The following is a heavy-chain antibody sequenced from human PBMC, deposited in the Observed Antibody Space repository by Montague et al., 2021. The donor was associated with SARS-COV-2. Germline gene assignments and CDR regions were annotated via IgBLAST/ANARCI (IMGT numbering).Heavy chain of an antibody. CDR1: GGSMMSPSFH. Sequence: SETLSLTCTVSGGSMMSPSFHWDWIRQAPGKGLEWIGSIYYGGTTYFNPSLRSRVTLSVDTPRSQFSLELSSVTAADTAVYYCARRVTVWTGYANSVYFDYWGQGLLVAVSS. CDR3: ARRVTVWTGYANSVYFDY. V-gene: IGHV4-39*01. J-gene: IGHJ4*02. D-gene: IGHD3/OR15-3a*01. CDR2: IYYGGTT.